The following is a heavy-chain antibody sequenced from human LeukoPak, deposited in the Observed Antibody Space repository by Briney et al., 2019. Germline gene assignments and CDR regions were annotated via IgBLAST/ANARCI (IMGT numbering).Heavy chain of an antibody. D-gene: IGHD3-16*01. Sequence: ASVKVSCKASGYTFTNYGISWVRQAPGQGLEWMGWISAYNGDTKYAQKLQGRVTMTTDTSTSTAYMELRSLRSDDTAVYYCARDGSTFGGVKTRFDFWGQGTLVTVSS. V-gene: IGHV1-18*01. CDR1: GYTFTNYG. CDR3: ARDGSTFGGVKTRFDF. CDR2: ISAYNGDT. J-gene: IGHJ4*02.